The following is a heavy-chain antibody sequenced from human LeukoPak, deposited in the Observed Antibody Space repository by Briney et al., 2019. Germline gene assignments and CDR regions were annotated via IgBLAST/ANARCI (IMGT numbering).Heavy chain of an antibody. CDR1: GYTFTSYG. CDR3: ASVLRSGYYYGMDV. CDR2: ISAYNGNT. Sequence: ASVKVSCKASGYTFTSYGIIWVRQAPGQGLEWMGWISAYNGNTNYAQKLQGRVTMTTDTSTSTAYMELRSLRSDDTAVYYCASVLRSGYYYGMDVWGQGTTVTVSS. J-gene: IGHJ6*02. D-gene: IGHD3-3*01. V-gene: IGHV1-18*01.